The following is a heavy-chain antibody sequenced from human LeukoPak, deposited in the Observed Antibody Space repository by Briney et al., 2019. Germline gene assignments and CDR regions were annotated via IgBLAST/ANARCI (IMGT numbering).Heavy chain of an antibody. J-gene: IGHJ5*02. CDR1: GGFTTTHY. CDR3: VRNFNQYDNGGYYVWFDP. Sequence: SETLSLTCTVSGGFTTTHYWSWIRRPPGKGLEWIGFIYYSGTTNYNPSLRSRVTISVDTSKNQFSLSLTSVSAADTAVYYCVRNFNQYDNGGYYVWFDPWGQGTLVTVSS. D-gene: IGHD3-22*01. V-gene: IGHV4-59*11. CDR2: IYYSGTT.